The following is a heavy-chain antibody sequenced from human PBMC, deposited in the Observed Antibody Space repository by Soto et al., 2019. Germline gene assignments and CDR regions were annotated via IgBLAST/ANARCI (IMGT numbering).Heavy chain of an antibody. CDR1: GGSVSSGNYY. CDR3: ARDRGAYHPFDS. D-gene: IGHD2-2*01. V-gene: IGHV4-61*01. J-gene: IGHJ4*02. CDR2: IYYDGST. Sequence: PSXTLSLTCTVSGGSVSSGNYYWSWIRQPPGKVRELIGNIYYDGSTYYSPSLKRRVTMSADTSKNQFSLKLNSVTVADTAVYYCARDRGAYHPFDSWGQETLVTVSS.